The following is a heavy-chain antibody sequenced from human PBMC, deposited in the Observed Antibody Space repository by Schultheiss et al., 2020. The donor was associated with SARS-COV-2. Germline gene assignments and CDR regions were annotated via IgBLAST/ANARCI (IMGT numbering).Heavy chain of an antibody. CDR3: AKDPKYDFWSGYYDT. D-gene: IGHD3-3*01. J-gene: IGHJ5*02. Sequence: GGSLRLSCAASGFTFSSYAMHWVRQAPGKGLEWVAVISYDGSNKYYADSVKGRFTISRDNAKNSLYLQMNSLRAEDTALYYCAKDPKYDFWSGYYDTWGQGTLVTVSS. CDR1: GFTFSSYA. V-gene: IGHV3-30*04. CDR2: ISYDGSNK.